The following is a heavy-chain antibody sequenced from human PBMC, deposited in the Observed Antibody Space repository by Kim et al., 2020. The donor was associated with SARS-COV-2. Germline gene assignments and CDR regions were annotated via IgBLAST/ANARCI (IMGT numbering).Heavy chain of an antibody. CDR1: GGSISSGGYY. CDR2: IYYSGST. V-gene: IGHV4-31*03. J-gene: IGHJ2*01. D-gene: IGHD6-19*01. Sequence: SETLSLTCTVSGGSISSGGYYWSWIRQHPGKGLEWIGYIYYSGSTYYNPSLKSRVTISVDTSKNQFSLKLSSVTSADTAVYYCARAGFSGAQWYVDLWGRGTLVTVSS. CDR3: ARAGFSGAQWYVDL.